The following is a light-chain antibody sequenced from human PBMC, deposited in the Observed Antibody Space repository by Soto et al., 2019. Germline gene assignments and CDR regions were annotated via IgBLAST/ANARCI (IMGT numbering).Light chain of an antibody. CDR3: QQYYAIPRT. CDR2: WAS. Sequence: IVMTQSPDSLAVSLGERAIINCKSSQSVLDRSNNKNYLTWYQQKPGQPPKPLIYWASTREFGVPDRFSGSGSGTDFTLTISSLQAEDVARYYCQQYYAIPRTFGQGTKLEIK. CDR1: QSVLDRSNNKNY. V-gene: IGKV4-1*01. J-gene: IGKJ1*01.